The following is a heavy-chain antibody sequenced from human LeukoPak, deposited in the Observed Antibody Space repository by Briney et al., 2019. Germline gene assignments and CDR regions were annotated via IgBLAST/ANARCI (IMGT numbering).Heavy chain of an antibody. V-gene: IGHV3-20*04. J-gene: IGHJ4*02. CDR3: AGFIARDAFDI. D-gene: IGHD3-16*01. Sequence: GGSLRLSCAASGFTFTKFGMSWVRQAPGQGLEWVSSINGDGGSPYYADSVKGRFTISRDNAKNSLYLQMNSLRAEDTAVYYCAGFIARDAFDIWGQGTLVTVSS. CDR1: GFTFTKFG. CDR2: INGDGGSP.